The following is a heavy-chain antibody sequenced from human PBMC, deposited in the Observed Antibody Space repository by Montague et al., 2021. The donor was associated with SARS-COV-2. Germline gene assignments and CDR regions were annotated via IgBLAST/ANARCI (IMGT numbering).Heavy chain of an antibody. D-gene: IGHD4-11*01. CDR1: GVSINEYF. CDR2: IFFNRGP. J-gene: IGHJ1*01. CDR3: VSGRHGSYSHFHF. Sequence: SQSLSLICTVSGVSINEYFWTWIRQTPGKGLEWIGYIFFNRGPIHNASLKNRVTISLDTSKSQVSLRLTSVTAADTAVYFCVSGRHGSYSHFHFWGQGALVTVSS. V-gene: IGHV4-59*01.